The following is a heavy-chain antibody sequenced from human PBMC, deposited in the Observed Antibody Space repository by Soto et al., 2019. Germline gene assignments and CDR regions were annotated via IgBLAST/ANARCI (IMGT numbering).Heavy chain of an antibody. CDR3: ARQQGSTSSFSFDP. Sequence: PSETLSLTCAVSGGSISSSNWWSWVRQPPGKGLEWIGEIYHSGSTNYNPSLKSRVTISVDTPKNQFSLKLSSLTAADTAVYYCARQQGSTSSFSFDPWGQGTLVTVSS. CDR2: IYHSGST. V-gene: IGHV4-4*02. CDR1: GGSISSSNW. J-gene: IGHJ5*02. D-gene: IGHD2-2*01.